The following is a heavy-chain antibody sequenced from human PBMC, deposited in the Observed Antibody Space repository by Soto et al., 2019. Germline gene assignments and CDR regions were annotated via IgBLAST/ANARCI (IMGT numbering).Heavy chain of an antibody. CDR2: INTGNGNT. D-gene: IGHD5-12*01. Sequence: QVQLAQSGAEVKKPGASVKVACKASGITYTTYAIHWVRQAPGQGLEWMGWINTGNGNTRYSQRFQGRVTLTTDTSASTAYMDVSSLTSEDTAVYYCARAISGYVSWGQGTLITVSS. CDR1: GITYTTYA. V-gene: IGHV1-3*04. J-gene: IGHJ5*02. CDR3: ARAISGYVS.